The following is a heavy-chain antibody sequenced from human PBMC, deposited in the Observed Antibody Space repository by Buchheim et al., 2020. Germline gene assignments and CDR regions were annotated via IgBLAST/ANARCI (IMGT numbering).Heavy chain of an antibody. Sequence: QVQLVQSGAEVRKTGASVKVSCKASNYTFSSYGLSWVRQAPGQGLEWMGWISVYNGNTNYAQKFQGRVTMTTDTSTNTDFMELRSLTSDDTAVYYCARSSSRTYYRYYFEYWGQGTL. V-gene: IGHV1-18*01. D-gene: IGHD1-26*01. CDR3: ARSSSRTYYRYYFEY. J-gene: IGHJ4*02. CDR2: ISVYNGNT. CDR1: NYTFSSYG.